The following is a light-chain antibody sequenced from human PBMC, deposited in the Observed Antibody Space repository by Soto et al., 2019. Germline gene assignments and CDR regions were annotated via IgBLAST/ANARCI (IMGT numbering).Light chain of an antibody. CDR3: QHYHNFSRT. J-gene: IGKJ2*01. Sequence: ISMTQSPPTLSVSPGGRVTLSCEASETISADLAWYHHRPGQAPRLLIYAASTRAPGVPARFSGSGSGTDFPLAIPNLQPEDFGLYYCQHYHNFSRTFGQGTTLELK. V-gene: IGKV3-15*01. CDR1: ETISAD. CDR2: AAS.